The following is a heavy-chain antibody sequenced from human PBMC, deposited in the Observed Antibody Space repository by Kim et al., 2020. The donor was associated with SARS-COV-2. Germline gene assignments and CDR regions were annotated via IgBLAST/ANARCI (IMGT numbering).Heavy chain of an antibody. J-gene: IGHJ4*01. CDR3: ARHRCGWVPTNWYDFD. CDR1: GGSISSSSYY. D-gene: IGHD2-8*01. V-gene: IGHV4-39*02. Sequence: SETLSLTCTVSGGSISSSSYYWVWIRPAQGKGLDGIVSSYYSGNTSYNPSFKSRVSIDVAKDKNYMTLKLMSVADADTSVYYCARHRCGWVPTNWYDFD. CDR2: SYYSGNT.